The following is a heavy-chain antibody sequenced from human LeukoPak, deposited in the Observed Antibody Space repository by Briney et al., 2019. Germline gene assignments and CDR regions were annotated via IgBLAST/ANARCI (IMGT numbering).Heavy chain of an antibody. D-gene: IGHD4-23*01. CDR3: AKPRTNDYGGNFDC. CDR2: ISSSSSSSSYT. V-gene: IGHV3-21*06. J-gene: IGHJ4*02. Sequence: GGSLRLSCAASGLTFSSYSMNWVRQAPGKGLEWVSSISSSSSSSSYTYYADSVKGRFTISRDNAKNLLFLQMDSLRAEDTAVYYCAKPRTNDYGGNFDCWGQGTLVTVSS. CDR1: GLTFSSYS.